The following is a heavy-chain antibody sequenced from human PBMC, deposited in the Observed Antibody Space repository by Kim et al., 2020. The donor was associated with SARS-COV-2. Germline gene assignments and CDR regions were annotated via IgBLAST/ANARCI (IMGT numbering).Heavy chain of an antibody. V-gene: IGHV1-69*13. CDR1: GGTFSSYA. D-gene: IGHD6-19*01. CDR2: IIPIFGTA. Sequence: SVKVSCKASGGTFSSYAISWVRQAPGQGLEWMGGIIPIFGTANYAQKFQGRVTITADESTSTAYMELSSLRSEDTAVYYCARVDIAVAGTDLPFDYWGQGTLVTVSS. CDR3: ARVDIAVAGTDLPFDY. J-gene: IGHJ4*02.